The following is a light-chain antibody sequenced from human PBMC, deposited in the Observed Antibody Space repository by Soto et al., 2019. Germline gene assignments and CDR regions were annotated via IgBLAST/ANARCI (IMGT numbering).Light chain of an antibody. Sequence: EIVLTQSPGTLSLSPGERATLSCRASQIIRSNSLAWYQQRPGQAPRLLIYAASSRATGIPDRFSGSGSGTDFTLTISRLEPEDSAVYYCQQYTSPLTFGGGTKVDIK. V-gene: IGKV3-20*01. J-gene: IGKJ4*01. CDR2: AAS. CDR1: QIIRSNS. CDR3: QQYTSPLT.